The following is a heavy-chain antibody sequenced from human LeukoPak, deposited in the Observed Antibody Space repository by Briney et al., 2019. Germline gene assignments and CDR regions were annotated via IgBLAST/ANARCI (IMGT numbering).Heavy chain of an antibody. V-gene: IGHV4-34*01. CDR3: ARVTSVYYYHYYYMDV. CDR2: INHSGST. D-gene: IGHD2-21*02. Sequence: SETLSLTCAVYGGSFSGYYWSWIRQPPGKGLEWIGEINHSGSTNYNPSLKSRVTISVDTSKNQFSLKLSSVTAADTAVYYCARVTSVYYYHYYYMDVWGKGTTVTVSS. CDR1: GGSFSGYY. J-gene: IGHJ6*03.